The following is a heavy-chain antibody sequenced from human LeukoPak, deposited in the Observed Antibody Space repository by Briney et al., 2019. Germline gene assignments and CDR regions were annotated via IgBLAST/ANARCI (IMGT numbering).Heavy chain of an antibody. CDR2: INTDGSST. D-gene: IGHD3-22*01. CDR3: ARTARSGYYFSTYYYDSRGYQFDY. V-gene: IGHV3-74*01. CDR1: GFTFSSYW. J-gene: IGHJ4*02. Sequence: GGSLRLSCAASGFTFSSYWMHWVRQAPGKGLVWVSRINTDGSSTSYADSVKGRFTISRDNAKNTLYLQMNSLRAEDTAVYYCARTARSGYYFSTYYYDSRGYQFDYWGRGTLVTVSS.